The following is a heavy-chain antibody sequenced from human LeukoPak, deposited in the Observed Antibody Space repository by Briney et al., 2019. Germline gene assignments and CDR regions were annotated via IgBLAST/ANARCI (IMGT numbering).Heavy chain of an antibody. V-gene: IGHV3-48*01. Sequence: PGGSLRLSCAASGFTFSSYSMNWVRQAPGKGLEWVSYISSSSSTIYYADSVKGRFTISRDNAKNSLYLQMNSLRAEDTAVYYCARDQAYYDFWSGYHKTIHFDYWGQGTLVTVSS. CDR3: ARDQAYYDFWSGYHKTIHFDY. J-gene: IGHJ4*02. CDR1: GFTFSSYS. D-gene: IGHD3-3*01. CDR2: ISSSSSTI.